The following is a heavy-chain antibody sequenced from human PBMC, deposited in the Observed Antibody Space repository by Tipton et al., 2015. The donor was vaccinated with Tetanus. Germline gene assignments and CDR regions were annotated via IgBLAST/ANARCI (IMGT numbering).Heavy chain of an antibody. CDR3: AKDLVWGVNYYYYGMDV. CDR1: GSTFSSYA. D-gene: IGHD3-16*01. Sequence: SLRLSCAASGSTFSSYAMSWVRQAPGKGLEWVSAISGSGGSTYYADSVKGRFTISRDNSKNTLYLQMNSLRAEDTAVYYCAKDLVWGVNYYYYGMDVWGQGTTVTVSS. V-gene: IGHV3-23*01. J-gene: IGHJ6*02. CDR2: ISGSGGST.